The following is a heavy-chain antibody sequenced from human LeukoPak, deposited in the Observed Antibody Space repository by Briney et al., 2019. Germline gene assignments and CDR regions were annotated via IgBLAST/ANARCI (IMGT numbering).Heavy chain of an antibody. V-gene: IGHV3-21*01. CDR2: ISPESNFI. J-gene: IGHJ3*02. Sequence: GGSLRLSCEGSGFTFTSDGMNWVRQAPGKGLEWVSSISPESNFIYQADSVKGRFTISRDNAKKSLYLQMESLRVEDTAVYYCARDTWFYSNYAGDAFDIWGQGTMVTVSS. CDR1: GFTFTSDG. D-gene: IGHD4-11*01. CDR3: ARDTWFYSNYAGDAFDI.